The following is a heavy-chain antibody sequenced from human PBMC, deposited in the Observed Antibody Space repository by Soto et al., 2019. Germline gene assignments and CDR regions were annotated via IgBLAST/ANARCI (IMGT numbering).Heavy chain of an antibody. V-gene: IGHV3-30-3*01. CDR2: ISYDGSNK. J-gene: IGHJ2*01. CDR3: ARPLWRDDYNWGYFDL. Sequence: QVQLVESGGGVVQPGRSLRLSCAASGFTFSSYAMHWVRQAPGKGLEWVAVISYDGSNKYYADSVKGRFTISRDNSKNTLYLQMNSLRAEDTAVYYCARPLWRDDYNWGYFDLWGRSTLVTVSS. CDR1: GFTFSSYA. D-gene: IGHD4-4*01.